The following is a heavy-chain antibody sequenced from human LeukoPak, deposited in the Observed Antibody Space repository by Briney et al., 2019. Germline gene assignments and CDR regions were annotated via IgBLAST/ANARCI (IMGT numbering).Heavy chain of an antibody. D-gene: IGHD6-13*01. V-gene: IGHV1-2*02. Sequence: ASVKVSCKASGYTFTGYYMHWVRQAPGQGLEWMGWINPNSGGANYAQKFQGRVTMTRDTSISTAYMELSRLRSDDTAVYYCAREIAAQGGMDAWGQGTTVTVSS. CDR2: INPNSGGA. CDR1: GYTFTGYY. CDR3: AREIAAQGGMDA. J-gene: IGHJ6*02.